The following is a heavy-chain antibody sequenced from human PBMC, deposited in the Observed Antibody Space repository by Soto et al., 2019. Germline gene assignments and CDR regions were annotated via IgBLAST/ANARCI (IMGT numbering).Heavy chain of an antibody. V-gene: IGHV4-39*07. CDR2: IYYSGST. J-gene: IGHJ4*02. CDR1: GGNLISSSYY. CDR3: SRGGDAYKAGNY. D-gene: IGHD1-1*01. Sequence: SETLSLTCPVAGGNLISSSYYWGWISQPPGKGLEWIGSIYYSGSTYYNPSLKSRVTISADTSKNQFSLKLSSVTAADTAVYYCSRGGDAYKAGNYWGQGTLVTVSS.